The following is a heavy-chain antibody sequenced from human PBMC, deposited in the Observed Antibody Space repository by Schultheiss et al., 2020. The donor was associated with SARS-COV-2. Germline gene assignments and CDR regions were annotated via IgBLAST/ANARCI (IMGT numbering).Heavy chain of an antibody. Sequence: GESLKISCAASGFTFSSYGMHWVRQAPGKGLEWVAVIWYDGSNKYYADSVKGRFTISRDNSKNTLYLQMNSLRAEDTAVYYCAKDGGAALFYFDYWGQGTLVTVSS. CDR2: IWYDGSNK. V-gene: IGHV3-33*06. CDR3: AKDGGAALFYFDY. J-gene: IGHJ4*02. D-gene: IGHD3-16*01. CDR1: GFTFSSYG.